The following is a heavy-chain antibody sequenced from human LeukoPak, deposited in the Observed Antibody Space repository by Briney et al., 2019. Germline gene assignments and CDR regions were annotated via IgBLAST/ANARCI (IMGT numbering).Heavy chain of an antibody. V-gene: IGHV4-31*03. Sequence: KSSETLSLTCTVSGGSLSSGGYYWNWIRQHPVKGLEWIGYISYSGSTYYNPSLNSRLAISVDTSKNQLSLRLSSVTAADTAVYYCARGVGYAFWSGYRVYFDNWGQGTLVTVSS. CDR2: ISYSGST. CDR3: ARGVGYAFWSGYRVYFDN. J-gene: IGHJ4*02. D-gene: IGHD3-3*01. CDR1: GGSLSSGGYY.